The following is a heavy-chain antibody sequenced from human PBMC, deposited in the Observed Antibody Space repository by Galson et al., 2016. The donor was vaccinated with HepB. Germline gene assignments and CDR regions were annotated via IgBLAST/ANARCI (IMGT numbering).Heavy chain of an antibody. D-gene: IGHD3-16*01. CDR2: MYSRGGA. CDR3: ASSPTGGY. J-gene: IGHJ4*02. CDR1: GYSVATNY. V-gene: IGHV3-66*01. Sequence: SLRLSCAGSGYSVATNYMIWVRQAPGAGLERDSLMYSRGGAFYADSVTGRFTISRDNSKNTLYLQMNNLRAEDTAVYYCASSPTGGYWGQGTLVTVSS.